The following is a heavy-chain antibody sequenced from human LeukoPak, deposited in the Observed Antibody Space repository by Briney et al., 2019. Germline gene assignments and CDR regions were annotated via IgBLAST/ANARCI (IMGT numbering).Heavy chain of an antibody. CDR3: ARSDCSSISCYAFDI. Sequence: SETLSLTCTVSGGSFSSSSYSWGWIRQPPGKGLEWIGSIYYSGSTYYNPSLKSRVTISVDTSKNQFSLKLSSVTAADTAVYYCARSDCSSISCYAFDIWGQGTMVTVSS. CDR2: IYYSGST. CDR1: GGSFSSSSYS. J-gene: IGHJ3*02. V-gene: IGHV4-39*01. D-gene: IGHD2-2*01.